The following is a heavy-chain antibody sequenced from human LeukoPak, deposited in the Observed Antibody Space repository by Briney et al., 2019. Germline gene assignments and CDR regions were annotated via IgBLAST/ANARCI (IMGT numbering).Heavy chain of an antibody. CDR1: GGSTSTGDYY. CDR2: IYTSGNT. D-gene: IGHD3-10*01. V-gene: IGHV4-61*02. Sequence: PSETLSLTCIVSGGSTSTGDYYCSWIRQPAGKGLEWIGRIYTSGNTNYNPSLKSRVTMSVDTSQNQFSLKLSSVTAADTAVYFCARTRFGEFPYYYYYYMDVWGKGTTVTVSS. J-gene: IGHJ6*03. CDR3: ARTRFGEFPYYYYYYMDV.